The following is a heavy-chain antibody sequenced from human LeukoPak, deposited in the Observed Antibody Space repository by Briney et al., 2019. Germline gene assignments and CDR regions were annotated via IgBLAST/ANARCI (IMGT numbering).Heavy chain of an antibody. V-gene: IGHV1-69*05. CDR3: ARERAGALDL. Sequence: SVKVSCKTSGGTFSRYAISWVQQAPGQGLESVGSIIPFFGSPNYAQKFQGRVTVTTDGSSDTAYMELRSLRSDDTAVYYCARERAGALDLWGHGTMVIVSS. CDR2: IIPFFGSP. CDR1: GGTFSRYA. J-gene: IGHJ3*01.